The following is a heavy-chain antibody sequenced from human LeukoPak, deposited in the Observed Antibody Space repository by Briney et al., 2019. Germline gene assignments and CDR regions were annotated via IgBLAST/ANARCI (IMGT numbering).Heavy chain of an antibody. J-gene: IGHJ4*02. CDR1: GFTFSIYY. D-gene: IGHD3-22*01. CDR2: IKQDGSEK. V-gene: IGHV3-7*01. CDR3: ARDLVSSGYYDPSFDY. Sequence: QPGGSLRLSCAASGFTFSIYYMSWVRQAPGKGLEWVANIKQDGSEKYYVDSVKGRFTISRDNAKNSLYLQMNSLRAEDTAVYYCARDLVSSGYYDPSFDYWGQGTLVTVSS.